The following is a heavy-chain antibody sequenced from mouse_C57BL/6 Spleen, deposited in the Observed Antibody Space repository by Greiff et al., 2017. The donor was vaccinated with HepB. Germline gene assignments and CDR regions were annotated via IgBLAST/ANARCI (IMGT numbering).Heavy chain of an antibody. V-gene: IGHV5-17*01. J-gene: IGHJ1*03. CDR2: ISSGSSTI. D-gene: IGHD2-3*01. CDR1: GFTFSDYG. CDR3: ASRDDGYYGYFDV. Sequence: VQLVESGGGLVKPGGSLKLSCAASGFTFSDYGMHWVRQAPEKGLEWVAYISSGSSTIYYADTVKGRFTISRDNAKNTLFLQMTSLRSEDTAMYYCASRDDGYYGYFDVWGTGTTVTVSS.